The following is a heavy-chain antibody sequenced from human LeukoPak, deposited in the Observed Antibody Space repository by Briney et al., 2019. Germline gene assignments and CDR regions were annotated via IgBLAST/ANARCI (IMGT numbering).Heavy chain of an antibody. J-gene: IGHJ6*03. CDR2: FDPEDGET. Sequence: ASVKVSCKVSGYTLTELSMHWVRQAPGKGLEWMGGFDPEDGETIYAQKFQGRVTMTEGTSTDTAYMELSSLRSEDTAVYYCATCKTPDYYYYMDVWGKGTTVTVSS. CDR1: GYTLTELS. D-gene: IGHD2/OR15-2a*01. V-gene: IGHV1-24*01. CDR3: ATCKTPDYYYYMDV.